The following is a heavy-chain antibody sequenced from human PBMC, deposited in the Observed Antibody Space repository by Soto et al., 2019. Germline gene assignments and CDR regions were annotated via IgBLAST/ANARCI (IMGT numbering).Heavy chain of an antibody. CDR3: ARRVVVATYYYYGMDV. Sequence: QLQLQESGPGLVKPSETLSLTCTVSGGSISSSSYYWGWIRQPPGKGLEWIGSIYYSGSTYYNPSLKSRVTISVDTSKNQFSLKLSSVTAADTAVYYCARRVVVATYYYYGMDVWGQGTTVTVSS. J-gene: IGHJ6*02. CDR1: GGSISSSSYY. D-gene: IGHD2-15*01. CDR2: IYYSGST. V-gene: IGHV4-39*01.